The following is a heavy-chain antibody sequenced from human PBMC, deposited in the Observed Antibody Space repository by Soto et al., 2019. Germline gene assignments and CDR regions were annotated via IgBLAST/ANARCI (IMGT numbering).Heavy chain of an antibody. V-gene: IGHV2-5*01. CDR3: AHRGYGNYPRDNWFDP. CDR1: GFSLTTAGAG. CDR2: IYWNDDI. D-gene: IGHD4-4*01. J-gene: IGHJ5*02. Sequence: QITLRESGPTLVKPTQTLTLTCTFSGFSLTTAGAGVGWIRQPPGKALEWLALIYWNDDIRYNPSLKSRLTITKDTSKSQVVLRMTNMDPVDTATYYCAHRGYGNYPRDNWFDPWGQGSLVIVSS.